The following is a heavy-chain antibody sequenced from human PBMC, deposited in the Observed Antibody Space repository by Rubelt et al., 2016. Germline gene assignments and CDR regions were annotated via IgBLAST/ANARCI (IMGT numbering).Heavy chain of an antibody. Sequence: QVQLQESGPELVKPSQTLSLSCTVSGGSFTSGDDHWTWIRQLPGKGLEWIGHVYYSGSTHYNPSLKSRVTISVDTSKNHLSLNLNTVNAADTAVYYCARSSNWGPDYWGQGTLVIVSS. CDR2: VYYSGST. CDR3: ARSSNWGPDY. J-gene: IGHJ4*02. CDR1: GGSFTSGDDH. V-gene: IGHV4-30-4*08. D-gene: IGHD7-27*01.